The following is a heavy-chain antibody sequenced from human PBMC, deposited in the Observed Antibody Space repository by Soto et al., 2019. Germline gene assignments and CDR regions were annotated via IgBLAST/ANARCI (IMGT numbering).Heavy chain of an antibody. D-gene: IGHD6-19*01. J-gene: IGHJ3*02. CDR2: IYYSGST. Sequence: QVQLQESGPGLVKPSETLSLTCTVSGGSISSYYWSWIRQPPGKGLEWIGYIYYSGSTNYNPSLKSRVPISVDTSKNQFSLKLSSVTAADTAVYYCARHKRQWLPLGAFDIWGQGTMVTVSS. CDR1: GGSISSYY. V-gene: IGHV4-59*08. CDR3: ARHKRQWLPLGAFDI.